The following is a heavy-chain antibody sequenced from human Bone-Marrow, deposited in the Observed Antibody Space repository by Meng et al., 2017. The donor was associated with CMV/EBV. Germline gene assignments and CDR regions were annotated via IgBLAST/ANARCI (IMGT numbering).Heavy chain of an antibody. J-gene: IGHJ4*02. CDR3: ASGGIPAAISDF. D-gene: IGHD2-2*01. CDR1: GFTFDESG. CDR2: INWNGGST. V-gene: IGHV3-20*04. Sequence: GESLKISCAASGFTFDESGMSWVRQAPGKGLEWVSSINWNGGSTGYADSVRGRFTISRDNAKNSLYLQMSSLRAEDTALYYCASGGIPAAISDFWGQGTLVTVSS.